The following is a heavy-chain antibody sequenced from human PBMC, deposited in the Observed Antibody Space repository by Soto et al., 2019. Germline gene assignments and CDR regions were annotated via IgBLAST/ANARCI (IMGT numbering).Heavy chain of an antibody. CDR1: GFTFSNYG. D-gene: IGHD1-26*01. Sequence: QVQLVESGGGVVQPGRSLRLSCAASGFTFSNYGIHWVRQAPGKGLEWVAVISYDGSNKHYADSVKGRSTVSRDNSKNTLYLQMNSLKAEDTAVYFSARYSGKYRGPIDYWGQGTVVTVSP. J-gene: IGHJ4*02. CDR2: ISYDGSNK. CDR3: ARYSGKYRGPIDY. V-gene: IGHV3-30*03.